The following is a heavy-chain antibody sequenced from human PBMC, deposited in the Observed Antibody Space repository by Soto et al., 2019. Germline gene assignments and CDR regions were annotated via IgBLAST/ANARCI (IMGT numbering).Heavy chain of an antibody. CDR2: IWYDGSNK. J-gene: IGHJ4*02. CDR3: ARDSGYDFRGSFDY. Sequence: QVQLVESGGCVVQPGRSLRLSCAASGFTFSSYGMHWVRQAPGKGLEWVAVIWYDGSNKYYADSVKGRFTISRDNSKNTLYLQMNSLRAEDTAVYYCARDSGYDFRGSFDYWGQGTLVTVSS. CDR1: GFTFSSYG. V-gene: IGHV3-33*01. D-gene: IGHD5-12*01.